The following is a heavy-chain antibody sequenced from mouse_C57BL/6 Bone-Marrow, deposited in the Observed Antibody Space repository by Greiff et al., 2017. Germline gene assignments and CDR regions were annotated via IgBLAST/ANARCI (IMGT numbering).Heavy chain of an antibody. CDR1: GFTFSDYG. V-gene: IGHV5-17*01. CDR2: ISSGSSTI. J-gene: IGHJ4*01. CDR3: ARVCVCYAMDY. Sequence: VMLVESGGGLVKPGGSLKLSCAASGFTFSDYGMHWVRQAPEKGLEWVAYISSGSSTIYYADTVKGRFTISRDNAKNTLFLQMTSLRSEDTAMYYCARVCVCYAMDYWGQGTSVTVSS.